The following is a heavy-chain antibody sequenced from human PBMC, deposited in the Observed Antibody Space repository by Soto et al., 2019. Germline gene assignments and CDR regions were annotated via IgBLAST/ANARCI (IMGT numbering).Heavy chain of an antibody. Sequence: GGSLRLSCAASGFTFSSYAMSWVRQAPGKGLEWVSAISGSGGSTYYADSVKGRFTISRDNSKNTLYLQMNSLRAEDTAVYYCAKVGEEQWLVSYFDYWGQGTLVTVSS. CDR1: GFTFSSYA. V-gene: IGHV3-23*01. CDR3: AKVGEEQWLVSYFDY. CDR2: ISGSGGST. D-gene: IGHD6-19*01. J-gene: IGHJ4*02.